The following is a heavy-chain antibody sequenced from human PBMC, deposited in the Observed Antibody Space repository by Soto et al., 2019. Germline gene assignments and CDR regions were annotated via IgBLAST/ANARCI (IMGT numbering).Heavy chain of an antibody. Sequence: EVQLLESGGGLVQPGGSLRLSCAASGFTFSSYAMSWVRQAPGKGLEWVSAISGSGGSTYYADSVKGRFTISRDNSKNTLYLQMNSLRAEDTAVYYCAKGGYCSSTSCYRDYYYYMDVWGKGTTVTVSS. CDR3: AKGGYCSSTSCYRDYYYYMDV. D-gene: IGHD2-2*02. V-gene: IGHV3-23*01. CDR1: GFTFSSYA. CDR2: ISGSGGST. J-gene: IGHJ6*03.